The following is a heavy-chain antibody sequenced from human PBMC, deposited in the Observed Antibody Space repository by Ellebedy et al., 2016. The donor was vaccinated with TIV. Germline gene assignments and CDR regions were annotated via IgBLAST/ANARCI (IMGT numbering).Heavy chain of an antibody. D-gene: IGHD2-21*02. CDR3: ARTDPWQPIDD. CDR1: GGSVSSTRYY. Sequence: MPSETLSLTCSVSGGSVSSTRYYWAWIRQPPGKGLEYIGRVYYSGSPYYNPSFKSRFTLSADTSKNQFSLNLRNVTAADTAVYYCARTDPWQPIDDWGQGILVSVSS. V-gene: IGHV4-39*01. J-gene: IGHJ4*02. CDR2: VYYSGSP.